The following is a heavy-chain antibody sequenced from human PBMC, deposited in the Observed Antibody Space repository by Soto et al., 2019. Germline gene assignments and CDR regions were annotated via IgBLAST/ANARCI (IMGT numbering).Heavy chain of an antibody. CDR1: GFSFSNYE. V-gene: IGHV3-48*03. CDR2: ISTSGSII. CDR3: AKVLRPGDYYYYYGMDV. J-gene: IGHJ6*02. Sequence: GGSLRLSCAASGFSFSNYEMYWVRQAPGKGLEWVSYISTSGSIIKYADSVKGRFTISRGNAKNSLYLQMNNLRAEDTAVYYCAKVLRPGDYYYYYGMDVWGQGTTVTVSS. D-gene: IGHD3-16*01.